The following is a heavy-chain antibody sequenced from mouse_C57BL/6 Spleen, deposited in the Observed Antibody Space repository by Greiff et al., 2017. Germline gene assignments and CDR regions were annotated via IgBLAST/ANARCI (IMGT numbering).Heavy chain of an antibody. J-gene: IGHJ2*01. CDR3: ARGSAQATTD. CDR2: IDPSDSET. D-gene: IGHD3-2*02. V-gene: IGHV1-52*01. Sequence: QVQLQQPGAELVRPGSSVKLSCKASGYTFTSYWMHWVKQRPIQGLEWIGNIDPSDSETHYTQKFKDKATLTVDKSSSTAYMQLSSLTSEDSAVYYCARGSAQATTDWGQGTTLTVSS. CDR1: GYTFTSYW.